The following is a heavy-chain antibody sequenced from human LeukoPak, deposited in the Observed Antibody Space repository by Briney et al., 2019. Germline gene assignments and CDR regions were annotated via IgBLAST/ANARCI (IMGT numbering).Heavy chain of an antibody. CDR1: GGTFSSYA. Sequence: ASVKVSCKASGGTFSSYAISWVRQAPGQGLEWMGGIIPIFATANYAQKFQGRVTITADESTSTAYMELSSLRSEDTAVYYCARPCPDIDGYKYWGQGTLVTVSS. D-gene: IGHD5-24*01. V-gene: IGHV1-69*13. CDR3: ARPCPDIDGYKY. CDR2: IIPIFATA. J-gene: IGHJ4*02.